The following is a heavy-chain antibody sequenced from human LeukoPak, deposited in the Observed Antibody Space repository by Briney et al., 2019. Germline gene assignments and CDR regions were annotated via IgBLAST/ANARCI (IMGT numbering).Heavy chain of an antibody. J-gene: IGHJ3*02. CDR3: ARAKYNSGWYGAFDI. V-gene: IGHV1-24*01. CDR1: GYTLSEIS. D-gene: IGHD6-19*01. Sequence: GASVKVSCKVSGYTLSEISMQWVRQAPGKGLEWMGGFDPEDGETIYAQKFQGRVTMTEDTSTDTAYMDLSSLRFEDTAVYYCARAKYNSGWYGAFDIWGQGTMVTVSS. CDR2: FDPEDGET.